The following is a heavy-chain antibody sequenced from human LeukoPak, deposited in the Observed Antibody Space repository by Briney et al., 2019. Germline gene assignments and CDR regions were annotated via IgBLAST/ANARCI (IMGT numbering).Heavy chain of an antibody. D-gene: IGHD3-10*01. J-gene: IGHJ4*02. V-gene: IGHV3-11*01. CDR1: GFSFKDYY. CDR3: ARGPRILTLGSYCFDY. CDR2: INVNGGAT. Sequence: GGSLRLSCEASGFSFKDYYFSWIRQAPGKGLEWVSFINVNGGATHYAESVKGRFTISRANAMNSLYLEMNSLTAEVTAVYYCARGPRILTLGSYCFDYWGQGSLVTVSS.